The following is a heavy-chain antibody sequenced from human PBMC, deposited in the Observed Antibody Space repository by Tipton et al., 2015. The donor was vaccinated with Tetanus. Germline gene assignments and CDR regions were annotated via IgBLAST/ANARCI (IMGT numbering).Heavy chain of an antibody. J-gene: IGHJ1*01. Sequence: SLRLSCAASGFTFSSYSMNWVRQAPGKGLEWVSYISTSSSGIYYADSVKGRFTISRDNAKNSLYLQMNSLRDEDMAVYYCVRVWYSGSYRAEYFQHWGQGTLVTVSS. V-gene: IGHV3-48*02. CDR1: GFTFSSYS. CDR2: ISTSSSGI. CDR3: VRVWYSGSYRAEYFQH. D-gene: IGHD1-26*01.